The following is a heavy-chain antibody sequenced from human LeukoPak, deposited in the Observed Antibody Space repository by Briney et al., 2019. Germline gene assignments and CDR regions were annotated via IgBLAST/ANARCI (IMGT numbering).Heavy chain of an antibody. J-gene: IGHJ4*02. CDR1: GFIFNNYG. V-gene: IGHV3-23*01. CDR2: ISNDGGGT. Sequence: GGSLRLSCAASGFIFNNYGLIWVRHAPGQGLEWVSAISNDGGGTTYADFVKGRFTISRDNSKNTLFLQMNSLRAKDTALYYCAKGSSGYFVDFWGQGTLVTVSS. D-gene: IGHD3-22*01. CDR3: AKGSSGYFVDF.